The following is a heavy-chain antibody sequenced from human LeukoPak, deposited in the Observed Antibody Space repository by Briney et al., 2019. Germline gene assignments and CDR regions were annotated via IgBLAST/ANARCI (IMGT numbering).Heavy chain of an antibody. Sequence: GGSLRLSCAASGFTFSGSAMHWVRQASGKGLEWVGRIRSKANSYATAYAASVKGRFTISRDDSKNTAYLQMNSLKTEDTAVYYCTRHGPQYSSGWYGDMDVWGKGTTVTVSS. V-gene: IGHV3-73*01. J-gene: IGHJ6*03. CDR1: GFTFSGSA. CDR3: TRHGPQYSSGWYGDMDV. D-gene: IGHD6-19*01. CDR2: IRSKANSYAT.